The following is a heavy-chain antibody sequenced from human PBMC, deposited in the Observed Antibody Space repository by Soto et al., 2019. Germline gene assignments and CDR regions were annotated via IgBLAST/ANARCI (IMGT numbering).Heavy chain of an antibody. CDR2: IVVGSGNT. CDR3: AADRDIVATIPRFYYYYGMDV. CDR1: GFTFASSA. J-gene: IGHJ6*02. D-gene: IGHD5-12*01. V-gene: IGHV1-58*01. Sequence: SLQVAYKGSGFTFASSAVKWVRQARGQRLEWIGWIVVGSGNTNYAQKFQERVTITRDMSTSTAYMELSSLRSEDTAVYYCAADRDIVATIPRFYYYYGMDVWGQGTTVTVSS.